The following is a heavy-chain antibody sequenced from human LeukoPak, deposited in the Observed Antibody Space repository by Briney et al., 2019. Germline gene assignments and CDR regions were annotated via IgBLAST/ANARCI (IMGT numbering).Heavy chain of an antibody. CDR3: ASHPGSRYVLP. D-gene: IGHD3-10*01. J-gene: IGHJ4*02. Sequence: PSETLSLTCTVSGGSISSYYWSWIRQPPGKGLEWIGYIYYSGSTNYNPSLKSRVTISVDTSKNQFSLKLSSVTAADTAVYYCASHPGSRYVLPWGQGTLVTVSS. CDR1: GGSISSYY. CDR2: IYYSGST. V-gene: IGHV4-59*01.